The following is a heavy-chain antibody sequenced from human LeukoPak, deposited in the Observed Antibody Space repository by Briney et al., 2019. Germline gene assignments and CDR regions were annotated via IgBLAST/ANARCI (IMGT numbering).Heavy chain of an antibody. J-gene: IGHJ5*02. D-gene: IGHD6-13*01. V-gene: IGHV1-18*01. Sequence: SVKVSCKASGYTFTSYGISWVRQAPGQGLEWMGWISAYNGNTNYAQKLQGRVTMTTDTSTSTAYMELRSLRSDDTAVYYCARDWRSIAAAGRLSNWFDPWGQGTLVTVSS. CDR3: ARDWRSIAAAGRLSNWFDP. CDR2: ISAYNGNT. CDR1: GYTFTSYG.